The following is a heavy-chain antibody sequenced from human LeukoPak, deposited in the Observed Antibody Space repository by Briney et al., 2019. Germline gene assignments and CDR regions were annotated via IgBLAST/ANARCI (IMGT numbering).Heavy chain of an antibody. D-gene: IGHD6-19*01. CDR3: TTYSSGPWH. CDR2: IKSKTEGETT. V-gene: IGHV3-15*01. J-gene: IGHJ4*02. CDR1: GLTFSNAC. Sequence: PGGSLRLSCAASGLTFSNACMSWVRQAPGKGLEWVGRIKSKTEGETTDYATPAKGRFTISRDDSKDTLYLQMDSLKTEDTAVYYCTTYSSGPWHWGQGTLVTVSS.